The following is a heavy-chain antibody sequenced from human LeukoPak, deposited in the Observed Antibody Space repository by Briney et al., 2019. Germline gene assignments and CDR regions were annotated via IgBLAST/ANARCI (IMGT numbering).Heavy chain of an antibody. Sequence: GASVKVSCKASGGTFSSYAISWVRQAPGQGLEWMGGIIPIFGTANYAQKFQGRVTITADESTSTAYMELSSLRSEDTAVYYCARAPRVHDFWSGYYGEYFQHWGQGTLVTVFS. J-gene: IGHJ1*01. V-gene: IGHV1-69*13. CDR3: ARAPRVHDFWSGYYGEYFQH. CDR2: IIPIFGTA. CDR1: GGTFSSYA. D-gene: IGHD3-3*01.